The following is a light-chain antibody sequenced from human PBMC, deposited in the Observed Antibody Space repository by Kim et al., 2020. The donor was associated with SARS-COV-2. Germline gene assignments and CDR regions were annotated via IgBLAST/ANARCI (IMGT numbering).Light chain of an antibody. V-gene: IGLV8-61*01. Sequence: GGTVTLTCGLSSGSVSTNFYPSWYQQTPGQAPRTLIYNTGTRSSGVPDRFSGSILGNKAALTITGAQADDESDYYCVLYMGSGIWVFGGGTQLTVL. CDR1: SGSVSTNFY. CDR2: NTG. CDR3: VLYMGSGIWV. J-gene: IGLJ3*02.